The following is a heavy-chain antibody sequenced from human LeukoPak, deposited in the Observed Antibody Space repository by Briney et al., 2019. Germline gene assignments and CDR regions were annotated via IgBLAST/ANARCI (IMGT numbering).Heavy chain of an antibody. CDR3: ARDSLYYDSSGYYDSGAFDI. V-gene: IGHV1-18*01. CDR2: ISAYNGNT. J-gene: IGHJ3*02. D-gene: IGHD3-22*01. CDR1: GYTFTSYG. Sequence: GASVKVSCKASGYTFTSYGISWVRQAPGQGLEWMGWISAYNGNTNYAQKLQGRVTMTTDTSTSTAYMELRSPRSDDTAVYYCARDSLYYDSSGYYDSGAFDIWGQGTMVTVSS.